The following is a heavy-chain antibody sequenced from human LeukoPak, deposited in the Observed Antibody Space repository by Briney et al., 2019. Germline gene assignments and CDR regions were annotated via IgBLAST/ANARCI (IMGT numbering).Heavy chain of an antibody. J-gene: IGHJ4*02. V-gene: IGHV3-23*01. CDR3: ANLDYYDSSGSPLDY. D-gene: IGHD3-22*01. CDR1: GFTFTTYA. Sequence: GGSLRLSCAASGFTFTTYAINWVRLAPGKGLEWVSSISGSGGRTDCADSVKGRFTISRDNSKNTLFLQMNSLRAEDTAVYYCANLDYYDSSGSPLDYWGQGTLVTVSS. CDR2: ISGSGGRT.